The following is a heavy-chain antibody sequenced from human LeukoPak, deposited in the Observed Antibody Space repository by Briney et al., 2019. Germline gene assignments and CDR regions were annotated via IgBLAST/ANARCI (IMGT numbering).Heavy chain of an antibody. J-gene: IGHJ4*02. V-gene: IGHV3-74*01. CDR1: KFTFSSYW. CDR2: INTDGSST. CDR3: ARDSSVVRYFDWSDYFDY. D-gene: IGHD3-9*01. Sequence: PGGSLRLSCAASKFTFSSYWMHWVRQAPGKGLVWVSRINTDGSSTDYADSVKGRFTISRDNAKNTLYLQMDSLRPEDTAMYFCARDSSVVRYFDWSDYFDYWGQGTLVTVSS.